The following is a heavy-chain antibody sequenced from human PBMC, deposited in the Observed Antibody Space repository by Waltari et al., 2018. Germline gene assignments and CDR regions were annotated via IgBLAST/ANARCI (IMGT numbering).Heavy chain of an antibody. CDR1: GYTFTDYY. D-gene: IGHD3-10*01. CDR2: VDPEDGET. CDR3: ATGYGSGSYPESY. V-gene: IGHV1-69-2*01. J-gene: IGHJ4*02. Sequence: EVQLVQSGAEGKKPGATVKIPCQASGYTFTDYYLHWVQQAPGKGLEWMGRVDPEDGETIYAEKFQGRVTITADTSTDTAYMELSSLRSEDTAVYYCATGYGSGSYPESYWGQGTLVTVSS.